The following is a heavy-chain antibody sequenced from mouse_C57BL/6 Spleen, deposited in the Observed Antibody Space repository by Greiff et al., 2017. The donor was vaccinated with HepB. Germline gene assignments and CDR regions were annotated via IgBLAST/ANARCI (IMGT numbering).Heavy chain of an antibody. J-gene: IGHJ2*01. Sequence: DVQLQESGPGLVKPSQSLSLTCSVTGYSITSGYYWNWIRQFPGNKLEWMGYISYDGSNNYNPSLKNRISITRDTSKNQFFLKLNSVTTEDTATYYCARGGINHGYFDYWGQGTTLTVSS. CDR3: ARGGINHGYFDY. CDR2: ISYDGSN. D-gene: IGHD6-1*01. CDR1: GYSITSGYY. V-gene: IGHV3-6*01.